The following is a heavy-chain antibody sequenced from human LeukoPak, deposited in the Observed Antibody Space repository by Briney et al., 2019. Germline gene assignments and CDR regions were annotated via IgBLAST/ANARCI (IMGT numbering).Heavy chain of an antibody. CDR3: ARNIVVVPAAIERDDAFDI. Sequence: NPSETLSLTCAVYGGSFSGYYWSWIRQPPGNGLEWIGEINHSGSTNYNPSLKSRVTISVDTSKNQFSLKLSSVTAADTAVYYCARNIVVVPAAIERDDAFDIWGQGTMVTVSS. D-gene: IGHD2-2*01. V-gene: IGHV4-34*01. CDR2: INHSGST. J-gene: IGHJ3*02. CDR1: GGSFSGYY.